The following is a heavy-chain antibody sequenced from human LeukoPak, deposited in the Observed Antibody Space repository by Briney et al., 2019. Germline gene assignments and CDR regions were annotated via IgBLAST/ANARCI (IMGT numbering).Heavy chain of an antibody. J-gene: IGHJ5*02. Sequence: GGSLRLSCAASGFTFSSYAMSWVRQAPGEGLEWVSTFSGSGGSTYYADSVKGRFTISRDNTKTTLYLNMNSLRADDTAVYYCAKDEVGTSWGQGTLVTVSS. D-gene: IGHD2-15*01. CDR2: FSGSGGST. V-gene: IGHV3-23*01. CDR1: GFTFSSYA. CDR3: AKDEVGTS.